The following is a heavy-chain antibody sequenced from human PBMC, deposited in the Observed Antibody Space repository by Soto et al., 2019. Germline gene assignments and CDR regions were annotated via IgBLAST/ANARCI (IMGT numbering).Heavy chain of an antibody. Sequence: QVQLQQWGAGLLKPSETLSLTCAVFGGSFSGYYWSWIRQPPGKGLEWIGEINHSGSTNYNPSLKSRVTISVDTSKNQFSLKLSSVTAADTAVYYCARAQSIRGVIIVPYYFDYWGQGTLVTVS. CDR1: GGSFSGYY. V-gene: IGHV4-34*01. J-gene: IGHJ4*02. CDR2: INHSGST. D-gene: IGHD3-10*01. CDR3: ARAQSIRGVIIVPYYFDY.